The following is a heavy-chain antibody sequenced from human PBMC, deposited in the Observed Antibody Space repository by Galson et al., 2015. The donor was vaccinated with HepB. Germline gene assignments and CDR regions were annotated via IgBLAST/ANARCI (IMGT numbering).Heavy chain of an antibody. J-gene: IGHJ5*02. CDR1: GGSISSGDYY. CDR2: IYYSGST. Sequence: LSLTCTVSGGSISSGDYYWSWIRQPPGKGLEWIGYIYYSGSTYYNPSLKSRVTISVDTSKNQFSLKLSSVTAADTAVYYCATTVPEDGRGWFDPWGQGTLVTVSS. D-gene: IGHD1-26*01. CDR3: ATTVPEDGRGWFDP. V-gene: IGHV4-30-4*01.